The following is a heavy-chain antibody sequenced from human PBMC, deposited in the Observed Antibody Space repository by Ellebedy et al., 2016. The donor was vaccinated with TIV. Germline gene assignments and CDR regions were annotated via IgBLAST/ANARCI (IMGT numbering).Heavy chain of an antibody. Sequence: GGSLRLSCAASGFTFSSCWMYWVRQAPGKGLEWVSRMKGDGSSVTYADSVKGRFTISSDNAKNTLFLQINGLRAEDTAVYYCARGSWACSGSMDVWGQGTTVTVSS. CDR3: ARGSWACSGSMDV. CDR2: MKGDGSSV. CDR1: GFTFSSCW. V-gene: IGHV3-74*01. J-gene: IGHJ6*02. D-gene: IGHD6-19*01.